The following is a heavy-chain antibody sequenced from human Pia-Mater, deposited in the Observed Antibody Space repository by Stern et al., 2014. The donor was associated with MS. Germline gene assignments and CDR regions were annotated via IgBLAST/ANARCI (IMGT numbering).Heavy chain of an antibody. J-gene: IGHJ4*02. D-gene: IGHD4-17*01. CDR1: GFTFSHYS. V-gene: IGHV3-21*01. CDR3: ARARVGDYARSPHLDS. CDR2: ISNNSAHT. Sequence: EVQLVASGGDLVKPGESLRLSCDASGFTFSHYSINWVRQAPGKGREWISSISNNSAHTYYAGSGEGRFTISRDIAKDSVSLRMVSLRAEDTAVYYCARARVGDYARSPHLDSWGQGTLVTVSS.